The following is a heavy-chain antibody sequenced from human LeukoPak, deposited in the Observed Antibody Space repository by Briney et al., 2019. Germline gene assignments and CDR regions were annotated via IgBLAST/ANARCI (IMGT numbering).Heavy chain of an antibody. CDR3: ARDLEYYAILTGYYPPRYYYYGMDV. V-gene: IGHV3-21*01. J-gene: IGHJ6*02. Sequence: GGSLRLSCAASGFTFSSYSMNWVRQAPGKGLEWVSSISSSRSYIYYADSVKGRFTISRDNAKNSLYLQMNSLRAEDTAVYYCARDLEYYAILTGYYPPRYYYYGMDVWGQGTTVNVSS. D-gene: IGHD3-9*01. CDR2: ISSSRSYI. CDR1: GFTFSSYS.